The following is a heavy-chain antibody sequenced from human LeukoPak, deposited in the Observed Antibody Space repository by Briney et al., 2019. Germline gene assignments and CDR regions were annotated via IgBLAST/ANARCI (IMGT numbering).Heavy chain of an antibody. CDR2: IKQDGSAK. J-gene: IGHJ4*01. CDR3: AREGFYYFDF. CDR1: GFTFNRYW. Sequence: GGSLRLSCAASGFTFNRYWMSWVRQAPGKELQWVANIKQDGSAKYYVDSVKGRFTISRDNAKNSLYLQMNSLRAEDTAVYYCAREGFYYFDFWGQGALVTVAS. V-gene: IGHV3-7*01.